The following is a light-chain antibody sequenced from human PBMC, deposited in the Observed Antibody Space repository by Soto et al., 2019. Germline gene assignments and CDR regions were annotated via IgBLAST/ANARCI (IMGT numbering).Light chain of an antibody. J-gene: IGKJ1*01. CDR1: QSVSNNY. V-gene: IGKV3-20*01. CDR2: GAS. CDR3: QQYGSSGT. Sequence: EIVLTQSPGTLSLSPGERATLSCRASQSVSNNYLAWYQQKPGKAPRLLIYGASNRATGIPDRFRGSGSGTGFTLTISRLEPEDFAVYYCQQYGSSGTFGQGTKVEIK.